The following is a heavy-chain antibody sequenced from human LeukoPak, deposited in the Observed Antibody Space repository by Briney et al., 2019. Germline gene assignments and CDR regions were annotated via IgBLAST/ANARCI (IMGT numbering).Heavy chain of an antibody. V-gene: IGHV4-59*12. CDR3: ARGKGYDFWSGYSLLYYFDY. D-gene: IGHD3-3*01. J-gene: IGHJ4*02. Sequence: KASEALSLTCTVSGGSISSYYWSWIRQPPGKGLEWIGYIYYSGSTNYNPSLKSRVTISVDTSKNQFSLKLSSVTAADTAVYYCARGKGYDFWSGYSLLYYFDYWGQGTLVTVSS. CDR1: GGSISSYY. CDR2: IYYSGST.